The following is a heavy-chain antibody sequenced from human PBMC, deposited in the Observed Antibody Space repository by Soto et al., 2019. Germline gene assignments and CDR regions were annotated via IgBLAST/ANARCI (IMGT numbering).Heavy chain of an antibody. CDR1: GGSVSSGGYY. V-gene: IGHV4-31*03. D-gene: IGHD6-13*01. Sequence: SETLSLTCTVSGGSVSSGGYYWSWIRQHPGKGLEWIGYIYYSGSTYYNPSLKSRVTISVDTSKNQFSLKLSSVTAADTAVYYCARSSAAAIGILDYWGQGTRVTVSS. J-gene: IGHJ4*02. CDR2: IYYSGST. CDR3: ARSSAAAIGILDY.